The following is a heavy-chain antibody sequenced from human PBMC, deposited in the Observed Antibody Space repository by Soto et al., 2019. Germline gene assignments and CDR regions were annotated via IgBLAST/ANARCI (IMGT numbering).Heavy chain of an antibody. D-gene: IGHD2-2*01. Sequence: QVQLQESGPGLVKPSGTLSLTCAVSGYSISDSKWWSWVRRPPGKGLEWVGEISHRGNTNYNPSLKSRVTMSIDKDKNQFSLNLTSVTAADTAVYYCARVISSREEYFDYWGQGTLDTVSP. J-gene: IGHJ4*02. V-gene: IGHV4-4*02. CDR2: ISHRGNT. CDR3: ARVISSREEYFDY. CDR1: GYSISDSKW.